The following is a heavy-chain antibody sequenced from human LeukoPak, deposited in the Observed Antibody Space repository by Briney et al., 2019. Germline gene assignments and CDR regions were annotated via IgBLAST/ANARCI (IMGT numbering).Heavy chain of an antibody. CDR2: IIPIFGTA. CDR3: ASRAVAGTRLYWYFDL. V-gene: IGHV1-69*06. CDR1: GGTFSSYA. Sequence: SVKVSCKASGGTFSSYAISWVRQAPGQGLEWMGGIIPIFGTANYAQKFQGRVTITADKSTSTAYMELSSLRSEDTAVYYCASRAVAGTRLYWYFDLWGRDTLVTVSS. J-gene: IGHJ2*01. D-gene: IGHD6-19*01.